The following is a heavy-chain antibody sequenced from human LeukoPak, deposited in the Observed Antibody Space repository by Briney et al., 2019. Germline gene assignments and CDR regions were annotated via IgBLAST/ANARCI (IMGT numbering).Heavy chain of an antibody. Sequence: GGSLRLSCGASGFTFSRHAMSWVRQAPGKGLEWVSVITSSGRTAYYGDSVKGRFTMSRDNSKNTLYLQMNSLRPEDTAVYYCAKGTGGDDSAYFDHWGQGTLVTVSS. V-gene: IGHV3-23*01. CDR2: ITSSGRTA. J-gene: IGHJ4*02. CDR1: GFTFSRHA. D-gene: IGHD2-21*02. CDR3: AKGTGGDDSAYFDH.